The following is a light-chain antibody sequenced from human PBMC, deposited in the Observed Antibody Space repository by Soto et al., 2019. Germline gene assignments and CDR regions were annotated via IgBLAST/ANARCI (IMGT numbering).Light chain of an antibody. CDR3: CSDAGSGVYV. Sequence: QSSLPQPSYVSGSAGQAITISCPGTSSDVGRYNFVSWYQQHPGKVPKVMIYEVTKRPSGVSNRFSGSKSGNTAFLTISGLQAEDEADYYCCSDAGSGVYVFGTGTKVTVL. V-gene: IGLV2-23*02. J-gene: IGLJ1*01. CDR2: EVT. CDR1: SSDVGRYNF.